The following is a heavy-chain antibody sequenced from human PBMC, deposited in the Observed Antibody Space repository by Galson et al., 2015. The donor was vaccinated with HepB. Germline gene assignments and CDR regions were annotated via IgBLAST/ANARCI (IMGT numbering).Heavy chain of an antibody. CDR2: PYFRSQWRI. CDR1: GDSVTSNSAV. Sequence: CAISGDSVTSNSAVWNWIRQSPSRGLEWLGRPYFRSQWRIDYSVSVKSRITINADTSQNQFSLHLNSMTPEDTAVYYCAYGSDVWGQGTTVIVSS. CDR3: AYGSDV. V-gene: IGHV6-1*01. J-gene: IGHJ6*02.